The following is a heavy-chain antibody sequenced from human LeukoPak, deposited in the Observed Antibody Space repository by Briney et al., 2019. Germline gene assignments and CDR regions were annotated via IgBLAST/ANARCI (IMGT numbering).Heavy chain of an antibody. CDR3: ARDSPSRYSSSWYTGY. CDR1: GFTFSNYA. D-gene: IGHD6-13*01. V-gene: IGHV3-23*01. J-gene: IGHJ4*02. Sequence: GGSLRLSCAASGFTFSNYAMSWVRQAPGKGLEWVSTLSGTGGSTYYADSVKGRFTISRDNAKNSLYLQMNSLRAEDTAVYYCARDSPSRYSSSWYTGYWGQGTLVTVSS. CDR2: LSGTGGST.